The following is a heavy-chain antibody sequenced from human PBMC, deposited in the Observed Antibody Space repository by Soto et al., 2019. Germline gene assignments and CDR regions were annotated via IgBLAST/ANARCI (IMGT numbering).Heavy chain of an antibody. Sequence: PGGSLRLSCAASGFTFSSYAMSWVRQAPGKGLEWVSAIGGSGGSTYYADSVKGRFTVSRGSSKNTLSLQMNSLRPEDTALYYCAKATSATCTGSICYSFDYWGQGTLVTVSS. CDR1: GFTFSSYA. CDR3: AKATSATCTGSICYSFDY. D-gene: IGHD2-21*01. J-gene: IGHJ4*02. CDR2: IGGSGGST. V-gene: IGHV3-23*01.